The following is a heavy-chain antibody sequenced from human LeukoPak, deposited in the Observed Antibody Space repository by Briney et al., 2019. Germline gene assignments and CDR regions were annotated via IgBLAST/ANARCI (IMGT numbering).Heavy chain of an antibody. D-gene: IGHD2-2*01. J-gene: IGHJ3*02. CDR1: GFTFSSYW. CDR3: ASSILVPAPRGAFDI. Sequence: AGGSLRLSCAASGFTFSSYWMSWVRQAPGKGLEWVANIKQDGSEKYYVDSVKGRFTISRDNAKNSLYLQMNSLRAEDTAVYYCASSILVPAPRGAFDIWGQGTMVTVSS. CDR2: IKQDGSEK. V-gene: IGHV3-7*01.